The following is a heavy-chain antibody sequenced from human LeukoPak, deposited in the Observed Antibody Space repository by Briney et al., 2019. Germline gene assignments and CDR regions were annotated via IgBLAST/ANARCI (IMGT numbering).Heavy chain of an antibody. V-gene: IGHV3-15*01. J-gene: IGHJ4*02. Sequence: GGSLRLSCAASGFTFSNAWMSWVRQAPGKGLEWVGRIKSKTDGGTTDYAAPVKGRFTISRDNAKNSLYLQMNSLRAEDTAVYYCARDKKRPTFGVVIAPIDYWGQGTLVTVSS. CDR2: IKSKTDGGTT. D-gene: IGHD3-3*01. CDR1: GFTFSNAW. CDR3: ARDKKRPTFGVVIAPIDY.